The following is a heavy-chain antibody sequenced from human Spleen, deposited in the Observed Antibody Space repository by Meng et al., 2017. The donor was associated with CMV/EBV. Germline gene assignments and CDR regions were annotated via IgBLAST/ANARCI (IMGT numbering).Heavy chain of an antibody. V-gene: IGHV3-30*02. J-gene: IGHJ4*02. Sequence: GESLKISCAASGFTYIGYGMHWVRQAPGKGLEWVAFIRFDGSDKYYSDSVKGRFSISRDKSQNSLYLQMNSLRAEDTAVYYCAKDFGIGAPEYYFDYWGQGTLVTVSS. CDR1: GFTYIGYG. CDR2: IRFDGSDK. CDR3: AKDFGIGAPEYYFDY. D-gene: IGHD6-6*01.